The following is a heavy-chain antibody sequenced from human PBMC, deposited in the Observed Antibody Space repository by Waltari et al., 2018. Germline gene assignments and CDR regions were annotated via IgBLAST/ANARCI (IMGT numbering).Heavy chain of an antibody. CDR2: IKHSGST. Sequence: QVQLQQWGAGLLKPSETLSLTCAVYGGSFSGYYWSWIRQPPGKGLEWIGEIKHSGSTNYNPSLKSLVTISVDTSQNQFSLKLSSVTAADTSVYYCARRYFDWLSPNNWFDPWGQGTLVTVSS. V-gene: IGHV4-34*01. D-gene: IGHD3-9*01. CDR3: ARRYFDWLSPNNWFDP. J-gene: IGHJ5*02. CDR1: GGSFSGYY.